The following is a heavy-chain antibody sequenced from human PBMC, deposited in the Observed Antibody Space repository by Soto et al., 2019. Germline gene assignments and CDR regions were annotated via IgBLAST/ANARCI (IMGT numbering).Heavy chain of an antibody. V-gene: IGHV3-20*01. CDR2: INWRGSAT. CDR1: GFTFDDYA. J-gene: IGHJ6*03. CDR3: ARQRGPYSAMDSFYYYSFDI. D-gene: IGHD5-18*01. Sequence: EVHLVESGAGVLRPGGSLRLSCAASGFTFDDYAMSWVRQARGKGLEWVSGINWRGSATGYADSVRGRFTISRHNAKKSLYLEVSSLRAEDTALYHCARQRGPYSAMDSFYYYSFDIWGKGPTVTSSS.